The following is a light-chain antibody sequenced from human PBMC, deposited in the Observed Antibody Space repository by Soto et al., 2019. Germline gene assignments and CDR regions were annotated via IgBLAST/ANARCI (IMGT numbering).Light chain of an antibody. J-gene: IGLJ1*01. CDR3: SSYTDRKNLV. Sequence: QSVLTQPRSVSGSPGQSVTISCTGTSSDVGTYNFVSWYQQRPGKAPQLMIYDVTERPSGVPDRFSGSKSGNTASLTISGLQGEDEADYYCSSYTDRKNLVFGTGTKVTVL. CDR2: DVT. V-gene: IGLV2-11*01. CDR1: SSDVGTYNF.